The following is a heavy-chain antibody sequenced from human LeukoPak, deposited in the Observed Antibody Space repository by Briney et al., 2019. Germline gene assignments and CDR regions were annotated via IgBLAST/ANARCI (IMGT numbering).Heavy chain of an antibody. Sequence: GGSLRLSCAASGFTFSSYSMNWVRQAPGKGLEWVSYISSSSSTIYYADSVKGRFTISRDNAKNSLYLQMNSLRAEDTAVYYCARGLYCSGGSCPWVYNWFDPWGQGTLVTVSS. D-gene: IGHD2-15*01. CDR1: GFTFSSYS. CDR3: ARGLYCSGGSCPWVYNWFDP. V-gene: IGHV3-48*01. J-gene: IGHJ5*02. CDR2: ISSSSSTI.